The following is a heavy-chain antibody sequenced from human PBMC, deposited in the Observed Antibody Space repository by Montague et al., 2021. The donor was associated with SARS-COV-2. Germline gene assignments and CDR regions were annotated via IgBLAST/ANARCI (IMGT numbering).Heavy chain of an antibody. Sequence: SETLSLTCAVYGGSFSGYYWSWIRQPPGKGLEWIGEINHSGSTNYNPSLKSRVTISVDTSKNQFSLKLSSVTAAGTAVYYCARGRVVVVPAAIGLLRELYYYYYMDVWGKGTTVTVSS. CDR3: ARGRVVVVPAAIGLLRELYYYYYMDV. J-gene: IGHJ6*03. CDR2: INHSGST. CDR1: GGSFSGYY. V-gene: IGHV4-34*01. D-gene: IGHD2-2*02.